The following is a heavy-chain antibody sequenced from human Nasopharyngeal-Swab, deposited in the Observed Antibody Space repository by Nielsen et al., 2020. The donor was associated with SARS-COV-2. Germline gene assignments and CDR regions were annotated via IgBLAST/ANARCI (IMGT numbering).Heavy chain of an antibody. Sequence: GGSLRLSCAASGFTFSSYDMHWVRQAPGKGLEWVALIWYDGSNKYYADSVEGRFTISRDNSKNTLYLQMNSLRAEDTAVYYCAREPSNGSGWYEGWFDPWGQGTLVTVSS. CDR2: IWYDGSNK. CDR1: GFTFSSYD. J-gene: IGHJ5*02. CDR3: AREPSNGSGWYEGWFDP. D-gene: IGHD6-19*01. V-gene: IGHV3-33*01.